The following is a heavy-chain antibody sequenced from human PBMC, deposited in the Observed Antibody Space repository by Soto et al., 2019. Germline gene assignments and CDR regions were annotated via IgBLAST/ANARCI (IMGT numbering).Heavy chain of an antibody. D-gene: IGHD6-19*01. CDR2: ISYDGSNK. Sequence: VQLVESGGGLVKPGGSLRLSCAGSGFTFSSYAMHWVRQAPGKGLEWVAVISYDGSNKYYADSVKGRLTISRDNSKNTLYLQMNSLRAEDTAVYYCARDLSGGIAVVGGLDVWGQGTTVTVSS. V-gene: IGHV3-30-3*01. J-gene: IGHJ6*02. CDR1: GFTFSSYA. CDR3: ARDLSGGIAVVGGLDV.